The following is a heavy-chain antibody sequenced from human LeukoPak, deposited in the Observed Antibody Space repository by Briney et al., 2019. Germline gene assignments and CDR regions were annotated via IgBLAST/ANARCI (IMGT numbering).Heavy chain of an antibody. D-gene: IGHD2-2*01. CDR2: IYPGDSDT. CDR1: GYSFTSYW. J-gene: IGHJ4*02. CDR3: ARQSVDEYQLLYFDY. Sequence: GESLKISCKGSGYSFTSYWIGWVRQMPGKGLEWMGIIYPGDSDTRYSPSFQGQVTISADKSISTAYLQWSSLKASDTAMYYCARQSVDEYQLLYFDYWGQGTLVTVSS. V-gene: IGHV5-51*01.